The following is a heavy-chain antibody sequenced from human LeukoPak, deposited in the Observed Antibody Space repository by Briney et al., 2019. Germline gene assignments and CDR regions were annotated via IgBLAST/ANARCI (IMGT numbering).Heavy chain of an antibody. CDR1: GGSISSYY. J-gene: IGHJ4*02. V-gene: IGHV4-59*01. CDR3: ARGVVIAPQTFDY. Sequence: SETLSLTCTVSGGSISSYYWSWIRQPPGKGLEWIGYIHYSGSTNYNPSLKSRVTISVDTSKNQFSLKLSSVTAADTAVYYCARGVVIAPQTFDYWGQGTLVTVSS. D-gene: IGHD2-21*01. CDR2: IHYSGST.